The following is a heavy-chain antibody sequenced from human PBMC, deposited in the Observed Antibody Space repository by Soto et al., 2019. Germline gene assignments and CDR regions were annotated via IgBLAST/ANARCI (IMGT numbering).Heavy chain of an antibody. CDR2: INPNSGGT. Sequence: ASVKVSCKASGYTFTGYYMHWERQAPGQGLEWMGWINPNSGGTNYAQKFQGWVTMTMDTSSSTAWMELSRLRSDETAVYYCARETPTTRQFEYSGQGTMVTLSS. CDR1: GYTFTGYY. J-gene: IGHJ4*02. CDR3: ARETPTTRQFEY. D-gene: IGHD1-1*01. V-gene: IGHV1-2*04.